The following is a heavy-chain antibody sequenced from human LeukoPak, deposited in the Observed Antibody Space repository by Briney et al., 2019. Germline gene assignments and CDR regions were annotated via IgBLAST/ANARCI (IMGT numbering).Heavy chain of an antibody. J-gene: IGHJ4*02. CDR1: GFTFSSYA. Sequence: EGSLRLSCAASGFTFSSYAMHWVRQAPGKGLEWVAVISYDGSNKYYADSVKGRFTISRDNSKNTLYLQMNSLRAEDTAVYYCASGTNLFGDYWGQGTLVTVSS. D-gene: IGHD3-16*01. CDR3: ASGTNLFGDY. V-gene: IGHV3-30-3*01. CDR2: ISYDGSNK.